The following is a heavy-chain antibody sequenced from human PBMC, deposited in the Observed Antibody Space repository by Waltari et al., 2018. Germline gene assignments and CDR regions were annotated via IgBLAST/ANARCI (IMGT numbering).Heavy chain of an antibody. V-gene: IGHV1-8*01. J-gene: IGHJ5*02. CDR1: GYIFTPYD. D-gene: IGHD3-9*01. CDR2: MNPYSGNT. CDR3: ARGSRDYDILTGYSPSWFDP. Sequence: QIQLVQSGAEVKKPGASVKVSCKTSGYIFTPYDLNWVRQATGQGLEWMGRMNPYSGNTGYAQKFQGRVTMTRNTSISTAYMELSSLRSDDTAVYYCARGSRDYDILTGYSPSWFDPWGQGTLVTVSS.